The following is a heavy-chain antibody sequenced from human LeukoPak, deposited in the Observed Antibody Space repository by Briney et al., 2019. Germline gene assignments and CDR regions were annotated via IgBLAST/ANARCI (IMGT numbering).Heavy chain of an antibody. V-gene: IGHV4-39*07. D-gene: IGHD3-10*02. CDR1: GGSISTSSYY. Sequence: SETLSLTCTVSGGSISTSSYYWGWIRQPPGKGLECIGNIYYSGSTYYNPSLKSRVTISVDTSKNQFSLKLSSVTAADTAVYYCARVFGEYMDVWGKGTTVTVSS. CDR3: ARVFGEYMDV. CDR2: IYYSGST. J-gene: IGHJ6*03.